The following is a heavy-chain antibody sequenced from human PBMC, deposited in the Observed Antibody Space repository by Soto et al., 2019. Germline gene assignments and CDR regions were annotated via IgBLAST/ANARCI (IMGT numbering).Heavy chain of an antibody. CDR1: GGSFSGYY. Sequence: SETLSLTCAVYGGSFSGYYWSWIRQPPGKGLGWIGEINHSGSTNYNPSLKSRVTISVDTSKNQFSLKLSSVTAADTAVYYCARVLRYFDWLLPNPFFDYWGQGTLVTVSS. CDR2: INHSGST. J-gene: IGHJ4*02. D-gene: IGHD3-9*01. V-gene: IGHV4-34*01. CDR3: ARVLRYFDWLLPNPFFDY.